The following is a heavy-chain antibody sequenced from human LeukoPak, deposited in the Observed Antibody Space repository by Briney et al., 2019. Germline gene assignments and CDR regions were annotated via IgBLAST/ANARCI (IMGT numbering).Heavy chain of an antibody. CDR3: ARNRGITMVRVAPFDY. J-gene: IGHJ4*02. CDR2: IISSSSYI. V-gene: IGHV3-21*01. CDR1: GFTFSSYS. D-gene: IGHD3-10*01. Sequence: GGSLRLSCAASGFTFSSYSMNWVRQAPGEGLEWVSSIISSSSYIYYADSVKGRFTISRDNAKNSLYLQMNSLRAEDTAVYYCARNRGITMVRVAPFDYWGQGTLVTVSS.